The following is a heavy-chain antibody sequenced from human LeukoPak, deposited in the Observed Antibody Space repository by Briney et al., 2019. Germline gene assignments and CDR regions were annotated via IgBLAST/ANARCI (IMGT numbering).Heavy chain of an antibody. CDR3: ARALTGSYYLDY. D-gene: IGHD1-26*01. V-gene: IGHV1-2*02. Sequence: GASVKVSCKASGYTFTGYYMHWVRQAPGQGLEWMGWINPNSGGTNYAQKFQGRVTMTRDTSISTAYMELSRLRPDDTAVYYCARALTGSYYLDYWGQGTLVTVSS. CDR2: INPNSGGT. J-gene: IGHJ4*02. CDR1: GYTFTGYY.